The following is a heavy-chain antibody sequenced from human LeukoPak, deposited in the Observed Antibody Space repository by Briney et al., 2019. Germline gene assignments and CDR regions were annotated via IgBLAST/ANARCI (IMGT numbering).Heavy chain of an antibody. CDR1: GYTFTSYD. Sequence: GASVKVSCKARGYTFTSYDINWVRQATGQRLEWMGWMNPNSGNTGYAQKFQGRVTMTRNTSISTAYMELSSLRSEDTAVYYCARGDILTGNHNDYWGQGTLVTVSS. CDR3: ARGDILTGNHNDY. V-gene: IGHV1-8*01. J-gene: IGHJ4*02. CDR2: MNPNSGNT. D-gene: IGHD3-9*01.